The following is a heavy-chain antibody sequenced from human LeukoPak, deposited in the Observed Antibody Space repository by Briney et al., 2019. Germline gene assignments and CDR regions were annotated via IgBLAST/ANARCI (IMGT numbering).Heavy chain of an antibody. D-gene: IGHD3-10*01. J-gene: IGHJ3*02. CDR1: GFTFSNYA. CDR3: AKAPGNYYVPDAFDI. V-gene: IGHV3-23*01. Sequence: GGSLRLSCAASGFTFSNYAMSWVRQAPGEGLEWVSSITGSGGSTYYADSVRGRFTLSRDNSKNTLYLQMNSLRAEDTAVYYCAKAPGNYYVPDAFDIWGQGTMVTVSS. CDR2: ITGSGGST.